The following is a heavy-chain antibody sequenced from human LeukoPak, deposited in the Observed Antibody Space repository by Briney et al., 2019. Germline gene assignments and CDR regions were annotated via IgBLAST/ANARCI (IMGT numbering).Heavy chain of an antibody. CDR2: INTGNGNT. CDR1: GYTFTNYG. Sequence: ASVKVSCKTSGYTFTNYGMHWVRQAPGQRLEWMGWINTGNGNTKYSQKFQGRVTITRDTSASTAYMKLSSLRSEDTAVYYCARDRGVTMVRGIIDSFDYWGQGTLVTVSS. CDR3: ARDRGVTMVRGIIDSFDY. D-gene: IGHD3-10*01. J-gene: IGHJ4*02. V-gene: IGHV1-3*04.